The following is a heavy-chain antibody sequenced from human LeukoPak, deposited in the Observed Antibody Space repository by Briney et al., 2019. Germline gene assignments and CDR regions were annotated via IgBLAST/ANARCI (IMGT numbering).Heavy chain of an antibody. Sequence: PGGSLRLSCAASGFPFSSYWMHWVRQVPGKGLLWVSRINSDGSATIYADSVRGRFTISRDNAENSLYLQMNSLRVEDTAFYYCARDLAYSRLDYWGQGMLVTVSS. J-gene: IGHJ4*02. CDR1: GFPFSSYW. V-gene: IGHV3-74*01. D-gene: IGHD5-18*01. CDR3: ARDLAYSRLDY. CDR2: INSDGSAT.